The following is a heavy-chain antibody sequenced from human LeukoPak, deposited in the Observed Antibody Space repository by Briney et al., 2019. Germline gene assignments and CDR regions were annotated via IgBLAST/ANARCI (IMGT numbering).Heavy chain of an antibody. V-gene: IGHV4-4*07. CDR1: GGSISSYY. J-gene: IGHJ4*02. Sequence: PSETLSLTCTVSGGSISSYYWSWIRQPPGKGLEWIGRIYTSGSTNYNPSLKSRVTMSVDTSKNQFSLKLSSVTAADTAVYYCARDTVRYDILTGYYNVMDYWGQGTLVTVSS. CDR2: IYTSGST. CDR3: ARDTVRYDILTGYYNVMDY. D-gene: IGHD3-9*01.